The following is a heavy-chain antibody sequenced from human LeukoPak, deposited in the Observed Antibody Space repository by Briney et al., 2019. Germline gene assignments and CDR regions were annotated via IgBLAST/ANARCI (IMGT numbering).Heavy chain of an antibody. Sequence: PGGSLRLSCAASGFTFSSYSMNWVRQAPGKGLEWVSYISSSSSTIYYADSVKGRFTISRDNAKNSLYLQMNSLRAGDTAVYYCARVNTLYSGYDRDYWGQGTLVTVSS. CDR1: GFTFSSYS. CDR3: ARVNTLYSGYDRDY. V-gene: IGHV3-48*01. J-gene: IGHJ4*02. CDR2: ISSSSSTI. D-gene: IGHD5-12*01.